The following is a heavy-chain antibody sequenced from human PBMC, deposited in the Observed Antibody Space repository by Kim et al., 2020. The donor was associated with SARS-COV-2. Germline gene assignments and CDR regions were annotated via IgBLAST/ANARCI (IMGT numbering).Heavy chain of an antibody. Sequence: SETLSLTCTVSGGSISSGGYYWSWIRQHPGKGLEWIGYIYYSGSTYYNPSLKSRVTISVDTSKNQFSLKLSSVTAADTAVYYCARDSIDYDFWSGYLYWGQGTLVTVSS. CDR1: GGSISSGGYY. V-gene: IGHV4-31*03. CDR3: ARDSIDYDFWSGYLY. J-gene: IGHJ4*02. CDR2: IYYSGST. D-gene: IGHD3-3*01.